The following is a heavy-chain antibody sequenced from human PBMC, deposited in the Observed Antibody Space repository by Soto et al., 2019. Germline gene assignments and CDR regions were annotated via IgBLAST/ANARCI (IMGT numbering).Heavy chain of an antibody. CDR3: ARDLRFDYVN. Sequence: PGGSLRLSCAVSGFNVMSYWMSWVRQAPGKGLEWVAIIKEDGSEIYYLQSVRGRFTISRDSAGNAVHLAMNYLSAEDTVVYFCARDLRFDYVNCGQGPLVTVSS. V-gene: IGHV3-7*01. CDR2: IKEDGSEI. D-gene: IGHD3-16*01. CDR1: GFNVMSYW. J-gene: IGHJ4*02.